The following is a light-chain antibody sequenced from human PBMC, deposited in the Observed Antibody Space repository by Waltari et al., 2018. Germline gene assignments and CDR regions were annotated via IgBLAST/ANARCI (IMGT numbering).Light chain of an antibody. J-gene: IGLJ2*01. V-gene: IGLV1-44*01. CDR1: NYNIGSGP. CDR2: SND. Sequence: QSVLTQAPSVSGTPGQRFTISCSGTNYNIGSGPVNWYQQVPGMSPKPLIYSNDQRPSGVPDRFSGSKSGTSASLAISGLQSEDEADYYCATWDGRVNGVLFGGGTKVTVL. CDR3: ATWDGRVNGVL.